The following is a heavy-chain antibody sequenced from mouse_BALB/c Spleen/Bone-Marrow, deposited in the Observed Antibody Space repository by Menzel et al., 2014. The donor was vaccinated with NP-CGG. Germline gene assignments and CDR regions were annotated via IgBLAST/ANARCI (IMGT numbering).Heavy chain of an antibody. J-gene: IGHJ3*01. CDR2: IYPGSGST. CDR3: ARFSQLELLAY. V-gene: IGHV1-55*01. D-gene: IGHD3-1*01. CDR1: GYNFTSYW. Sequence: VQLVESGAELVKPGTSVKLSCKASGYNFTSYWINWVKLRPGQGLEWIGDIYPGSGSTNYNEKFKSKATLTVDTSSSTACMQLSSLASEDSALCYCARFSQLELLAYWGRGTLVTVSA.